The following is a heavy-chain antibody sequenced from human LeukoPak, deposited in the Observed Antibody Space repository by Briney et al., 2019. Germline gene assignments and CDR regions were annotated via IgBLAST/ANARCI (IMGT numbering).Heavy chain of an antibody. CDR3: AKDKYISGWYNWFDP. J-gene: IGHJ5*02. D-gene: IGHD6-19*01. Sequence: GGSLRLSCAASGFTFDDYAMHWVRHAPGKGLEWVSLISGDGGSTYYADSVKGRFTISRDNSKNSLYLQMNSLRTEDTALYYCAKDKYISGWYNWFDPWGQGTLVTVSS. CDR1: GFTFDDYA. V-gene: IGHV3-43*02. CDR2: ISGDGGST.